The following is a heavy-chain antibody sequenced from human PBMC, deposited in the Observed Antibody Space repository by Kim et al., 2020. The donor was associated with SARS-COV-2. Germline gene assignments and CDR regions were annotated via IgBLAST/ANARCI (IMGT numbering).Heavy chain of an antibody. CDR2: INHSGST. Sequence: SETLSLTCAVYGGSFSGYYWSWIRQPPGKGLEWIGEINHSGSTNYNPSLKSRVTISVDTSKNQFSLKLSSVTAADTAVYYCARGRPYGYYFDYWGQGTLVTVSS. D-gene: IGHD4-17*01. V-gene: IGHV4-34*01. CDR3: ARGRPYGYYFDY. CDR1: GGSFSGYY. J-gene: IGHJ4*02.